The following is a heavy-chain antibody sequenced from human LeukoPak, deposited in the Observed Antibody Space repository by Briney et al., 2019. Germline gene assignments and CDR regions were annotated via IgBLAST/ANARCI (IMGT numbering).Heavy chain of an antibody. J-gene: IGHJ6*04. CDR1: GFTFSSYE. Sequence: GGSLRLSCAASGFTFSSYEMNWVRQAPGKGLEWVSYISSSGSTIYYADSVKGRFTISRDNAKNSLYLQMNSLRAEDTAVYYCARDEKITMTFKYYYYGMDVWGKGTTVTVSS. D-gene: IGHD3-22*01. CDR2: ISSSGSTI. CDR3: ARDEKITMTFKYYYYGMDV. V-gene: IGHV3-48*03.